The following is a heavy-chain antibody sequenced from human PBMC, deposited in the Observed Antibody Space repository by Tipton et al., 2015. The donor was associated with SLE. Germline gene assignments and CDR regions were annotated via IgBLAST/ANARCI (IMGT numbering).Heavy chain of an antibody. V-gene: IGHV4-38-2*02. CDR2: IYHSGST. CDR3: ARRLTRYSGYDYFDY. Sequence: TLSLTCTVSGYSISSGYYWGWIRQPPGKGLEWIGSIYHSGSTYYNPPLKSRVTISVDTSKNQFSLKLSSVTAADTAVYYCARRLTRYSGYDYFDYWGQGTLATVSS. CDR1: GYSISSGYY. J-gene: IGHJ4*02. D-gene: IGHD5-12*01.